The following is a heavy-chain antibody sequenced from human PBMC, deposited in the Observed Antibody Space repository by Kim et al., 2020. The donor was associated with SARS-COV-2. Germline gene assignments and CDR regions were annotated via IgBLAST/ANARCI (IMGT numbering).Heavy chain of an antibody. D-gene: IGHD2-2*01. Sequence: GGSLRLSCAGSGFIFGNYGMHWVRRRPGTGLEWVACMGWNGKEIDYADTVKGRFTISRDNAKNSLFLQMDSLRHDDAGVYYCVRDVGRETSTIHYCGMEVWGKGTTVLLSS. CDR3: VRDVGRETSTIHYCGMEV. CDR1: GFIFGNYG. V-gene: IGHV3-9*01. J-gene: IGHJ6*04. CDR2: MGWNGKEI.